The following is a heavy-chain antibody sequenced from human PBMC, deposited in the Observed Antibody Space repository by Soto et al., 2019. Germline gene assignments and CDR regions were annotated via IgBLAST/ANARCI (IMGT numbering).Heavy chain of an antibody. V-gene: IGHV4-59*08. D-gene: IGHD2-15*01. Sequence: PSETLSLTCTVSGGSISSYYWSWIRQPPGKGLEWIGYIYYSGSTYYNPSLKSRVTISVDTSKNQFSLKLSSVTAADTAVYYCARGVVAATLLGYWGQGTLVTVSS. CDR3: ARGVVAATLLGY. J-gene: IGHJ4*02. CDR2: IYYSGST. CDR1: GGSISSYY.